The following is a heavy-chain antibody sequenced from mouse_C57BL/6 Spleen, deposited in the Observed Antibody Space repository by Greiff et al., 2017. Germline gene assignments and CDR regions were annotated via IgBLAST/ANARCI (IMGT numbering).Heavy chain of an antibody. D-gene: IGHD1-1*01. CDR3: ARDYGSSLAWFAY. V-gene: IGHV5-6*01. CDR1: GFTFSSYG. Sequence: DVQLVESGGDLVKPGGSLKLSCAASGFTFSSYGMSWVRQTPDKRLEWVATISSGGSYTYYPDSVKGRFTISRDNAKNTQYLQMSSLKSEDTAMYYCARDYGSSLAWFAYWGQGTLVTVSA. CDR2: ISSGGSYT. J-gene: IGHJ3*01.